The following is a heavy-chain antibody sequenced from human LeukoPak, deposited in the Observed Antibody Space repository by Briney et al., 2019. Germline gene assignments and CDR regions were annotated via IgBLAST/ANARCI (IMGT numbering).Heavy chain of an antibody. V-gene: IGHV1-2*02. J-gene: IGHJ4*02. CDR2: INPNSGGT. CDR3: ARVPTVVTPGDY. CDR1: GYTFTSYG. D-gene: IGHD4-23*01. Sequence: GASVKVSCKASGYTFTSYGISWVRQAPGQGLEWMGWINPNSGGTNYAQKFQGRVTMTRDTSISTAYMELSRLRSDGTAVYYCARVPTVVTPGDYWGQGTLVTVSS.